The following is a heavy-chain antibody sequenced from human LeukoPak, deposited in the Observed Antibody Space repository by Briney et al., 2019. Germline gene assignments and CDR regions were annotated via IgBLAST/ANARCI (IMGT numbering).Heavy chain of an antibody. V-gene: IGHV4-59*08. CDR3: ARRAINSVMFDY. Sequence: PSESLSLTCAVSGGAISRYYWSWIRQPPGKGLEWGGYIHYSGSTNYNPSLRSRVTISVETCKNPFSLKLSSATAADTAVYFCARRAINSVMFDYWGQGTLVTVSS. CDR2: IHYSGST. CDR1: GGAISRYY. D-gene: IGHD3-16*01. J-gene: IGHJ4*02.